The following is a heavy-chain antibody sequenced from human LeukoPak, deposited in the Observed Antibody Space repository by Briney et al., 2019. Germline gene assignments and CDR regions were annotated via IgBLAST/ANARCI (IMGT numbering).Heavy chain of an antibody. V-gene: IGHV3-53*01. Sequence: GGSLRLSCAASGFTVSSAYMTWVRQASGKGLEWVSVIYIGGSTYYADSVKGRFTISRDNSRNTLYLQMNSLRTEDTAVYYCARVDDSSGKNWFDPWGQGTLVTVSS. D-gene: IGHD3-22*01. CDR2: IYIGGST. CDR1: GFTVSSAY. J-gene: IGHJ5*02. CDR3: ARVDDSSGKNWFDP.